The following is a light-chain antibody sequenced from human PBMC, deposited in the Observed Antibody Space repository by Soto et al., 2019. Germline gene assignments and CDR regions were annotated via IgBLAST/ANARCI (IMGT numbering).Light chain of an antibody. J-gene: IGKJ4*01. CDR3: QQFYGTPLT. Sequence: DIVMTQSPDSLAVSLGERATINCKSSQSVLYSSNNKNYLAWYQQKPGQPPKLILYWASTRESGVPDRFSGSGSGTDFTLTISSLQAEDVVVYYCQQFYGTPLTFGGGTKVEIK. CDR1: QSVLYSSNNKNY. CDR2: WAS. V-gene: IGKV4-1*01.